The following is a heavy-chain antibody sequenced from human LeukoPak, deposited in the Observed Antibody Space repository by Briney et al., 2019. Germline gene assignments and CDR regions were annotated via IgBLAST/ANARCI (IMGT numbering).Heavy chain of an antibody. CDR2: IKSKTDGGTT. CDR1: GFTFSNAW. Sequence: GGSLRLPCAASGFTFSNAWMSWVRQAPGKGLEWVGRIKSKTDGGTTDYAAPVKGRFTISRDDSKNTLYLQMNSLKTEDTAVYYCTTLELLWFGELLSGSIYGMDVWGKGTTVTVSS. D-gene: IGHD3-10*01. V-gene: IGHV3-15*01. CDR3: TTLELLWFGELLSGSIYGMDV. J-gene: IGHJ6*04.